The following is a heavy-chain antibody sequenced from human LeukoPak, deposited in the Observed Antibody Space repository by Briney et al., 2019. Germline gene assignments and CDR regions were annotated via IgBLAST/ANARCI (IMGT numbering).Heavy chain of an antibody. D-gene: IGHD3-10*01. CDR2: MNPNSGNT. CDR1: GYTFTSYD. J-gene: IGHJ5*02. V-gene: IGHV1-8*01. CDR3: AREYNSKLFHYYGSGSYRFDP. Sequence: GASVKVSCKASGYTFTSYDINWVRQATGQGLEWMGWMNPNSGNTGYAQKFQGRVTMTRNTSISTAYMELSSLRSEDTAVYYCAREYNSKLFHYYGSGSYRFDPWGQGTLVTVSS.